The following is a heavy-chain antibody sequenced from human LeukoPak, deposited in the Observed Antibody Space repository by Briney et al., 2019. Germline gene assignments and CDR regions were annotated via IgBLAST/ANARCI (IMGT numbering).Heavy chain of an antibody. V-gene: IGHV1-18*01. CDR1: GYIFTNYG. CDR2: ISAYNGNT. D-gene: IGHD1-26*01. J-gene: IGHJ3*02. Sequence: ASVKVSCKASGYIFTNYGIVWVRPAPGQGLEWMGWISAYNGNTNYAQKLHGRVTMTTDTSTSTAYMDLRSLRSDDTAVYYCASHSWSDDAFDIWGQGTMVTVSS. CDR3: ASHSWSDDAFDI.